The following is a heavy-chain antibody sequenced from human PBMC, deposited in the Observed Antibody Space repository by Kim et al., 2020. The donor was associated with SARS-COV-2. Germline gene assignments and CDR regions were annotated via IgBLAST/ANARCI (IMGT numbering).Heavy chain of an antibody. D-gene: IGHD2-2*01. Sequence: GGSLRLSCAASGFTFSSYAMMWVRQAPGKGLEWVSSISGSGDRTFYGDSVKGRFTISRDNSKNTVYLQMNSLRADDTAQYYCAKAIGYCSRTSCYVYFDYWGQGPLVTVSS. CDR2: ISGSGDRT. CDR3: AKAIGYCSRTSCYVYFDY. J-gene: IGHJ4*02. V-gene: IGHV3-23*01. CDR1: GFTFSSYA.